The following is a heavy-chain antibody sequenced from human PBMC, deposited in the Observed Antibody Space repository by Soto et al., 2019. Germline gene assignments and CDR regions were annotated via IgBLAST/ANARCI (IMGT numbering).Heavy chain of an antibody. CDR2: IKSKTDGGTT. D-gene: IGHD5-12*01. CDR1: GFTFSNAW. V-gene: IGHV3-15*01. J-gene: IGHJ4*02. Sequence: LRLSCAASGFTFSNAWMSWVRQAPGKGLEWVGRIKSKTDGGTTDYAAPVKGRFTISRDDSKNTLYLQMNSLKTEDTAVYYCTTFDIVATNYDYWGQGTLVTVSS. CDR3: TTFDIVATNYDY.